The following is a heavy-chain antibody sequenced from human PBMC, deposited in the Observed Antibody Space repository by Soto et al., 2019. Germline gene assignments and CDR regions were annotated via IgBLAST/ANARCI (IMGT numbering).Heavy chain of an antibody. V-gene: IGHV2-5*02. D-gene: IGHD2-15*01. CDR1: GFSLSNSGVG. Sequence: QITVKESGPTLVKPTQTLTLTCTFSGFSLSNSGVGVAWIRQPPGKALEWLALIYWDDDEGYRPSLRSRLTITKDTTKTQVVLTMTNVDPVDTATYFCTHKGGRGAGMDVWGQGTTATVSS. CDR2: IYWDDDE. CDR3: THKGGRGAGMDV. J-gene: IGHJ6*02.